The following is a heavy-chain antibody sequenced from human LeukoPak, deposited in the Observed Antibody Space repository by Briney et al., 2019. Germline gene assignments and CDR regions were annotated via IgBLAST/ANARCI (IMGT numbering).Heavy chain of an antibody. V-gene: IGHV4-34*01. D-gene: IGHD3-10*01. Sequence: SETLSLTCAVYGGSFSGYYWSWIRQPPGKGLEWIGEINHSGSTNYNPSLKSRVTISVDTSKNQSSLKLSSVTAADTAVYYCARVVTMVRGVISYYYYYGMDVWGQGTTVTVSS. J-gene: IGHJ6*02. CDR1: GGSFSGYY. CDR3: ARVVTMVRGVISYYYYYGMDV. CDR2: INHSGST.